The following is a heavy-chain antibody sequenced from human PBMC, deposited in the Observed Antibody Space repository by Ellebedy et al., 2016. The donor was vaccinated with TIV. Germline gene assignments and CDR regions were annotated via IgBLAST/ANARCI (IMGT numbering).Heavy chain of an antibody. CDR1: GGSFSGYY. D-gene: IGHD5-12*01. CDR2: INHSGST. J-gene: IGHJ3*02. Sequence: SETLSLXCAVYGGSFSGYYWSWIRQPPGKGLEWIGEINHSGSTNYNPSLKSRVTISVDTSKNQFSLKLSSVTAADTAVCYCARGNLGWQRRAFDIWGQGTMVTVSS. V-gene: IGHV4-34*01. CDR3: ARGNLGWQRRAFDI.